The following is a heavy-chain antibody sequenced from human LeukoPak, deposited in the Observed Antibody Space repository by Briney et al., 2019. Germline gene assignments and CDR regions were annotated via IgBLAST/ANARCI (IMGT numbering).Heavy chain of an antibody. D-gene: IGHD3-9*01. V-gene: IGHV4-61*01. CDR2: IYYSGST. Sequence: KTSETLSLTCTVSGGSISSSSYYWSWIRQPPGKGLEWIGYIYYSGSTNYNPSLKSRVTISVDTSKNQFSLKLSSVTAADTAVYYCARVYDILTGYPSPFFDYWGQGTLVTVSS. CDR3: ARVYDILTGYPSPFFDY. CDR1: GGSISSSSYY. J-gene: IGHJ4*02.